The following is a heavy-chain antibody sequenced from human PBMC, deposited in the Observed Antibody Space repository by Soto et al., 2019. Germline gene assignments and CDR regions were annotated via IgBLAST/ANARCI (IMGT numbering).Heavy chain of an antibody. CDR2: ISGTSETI. Sequence: GGSLRLSCAASGFNFHTYTMTWVRQAPGKGLEWVSYISGTSETIFYADSVKGRFTISRDNAKNSLYLQLNSLGDEETAVYYCATGYCRSDNCHFTHWGQGTLVTVSS. J-gene: IGHJ4*02. V-gene: IGHV3-48*02. CDR1: GFNFHTYT. D-gene: IGHD2-2*03. CDR3: ATGYCRSDNCHFTH.